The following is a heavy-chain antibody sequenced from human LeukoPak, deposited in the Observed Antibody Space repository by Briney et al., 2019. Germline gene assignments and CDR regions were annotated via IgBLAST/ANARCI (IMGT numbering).Heavy chain of an antibody. CDR3: SKFKGNYQNYFDY. J-gene: IGHJ4*02. CDR2: IYHSGNT. CDR1: GYSISSGYY. Sequence: SETLSLTCSVSGYSISSGYYWGWIRQPPGKGLEWIGSIYHSGNTLYNPSLKSRVTISVETSKNQFSLKLRSVTAAETAVCYLSKFKGNYQNYFDYWGQGTLVTVSS. D-gene: IGHD1-7*01. V-gene: IGHV4-38-2*02.